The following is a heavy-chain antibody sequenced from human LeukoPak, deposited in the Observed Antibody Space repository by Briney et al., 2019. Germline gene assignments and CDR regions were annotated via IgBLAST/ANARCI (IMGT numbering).Heavy chain of an antibody. V-gene: IGHV1-18*01. CDR1: GYTFTSYG. J-gene: IGHJ5*02. D-gene: IGHD6-19*01. Sequence: ASVKVSCKASGYTFTSYGISWVRQAPGQGLEWMGWISAYNGNTNYAQKLQGRVTMTTDTSTSTAYMELRSLRSDDTAVYYCAREVGVAGTDGWFDPWGQGTLVTVSS. CDR3: AREVGVAGTDGWFDP. CDR2: ISAYNGNT.